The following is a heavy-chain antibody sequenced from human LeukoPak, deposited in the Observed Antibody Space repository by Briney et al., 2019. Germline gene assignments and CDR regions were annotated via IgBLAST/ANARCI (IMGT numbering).Heavy chain of an antibody. J-gene: IGHJ4*02. CDR1: GYTFTRYD. CDR2: MNPKSGNT. D-gene: IGHD3-16*01. Sequence: ASVKVSCKASGYTFTRYDINWVRQATGQGLEWMGWMNPKSGNTGHAQKFQGRVTITRDTSISTVYMELSSLRSEDTAVYFCAREPGGEGDYWGQGTLVTVSS. V-gene: IGHV1-8*03. CDR3: AREPGGEGDY.